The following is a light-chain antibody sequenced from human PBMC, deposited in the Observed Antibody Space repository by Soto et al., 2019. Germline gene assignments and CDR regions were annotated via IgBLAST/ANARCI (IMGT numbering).Light chain of an antibody. J-gene: IGKJ2*01. CDR1: QSVSSSY. Sequence: EIVLTQSPGTRSLSPGERATLSCRASQSVSSSYLAWYQQKPGQAPRLLIYGASSRATGIPDRFSGSGSGTDLTLPISGLEPEDFAVYYCQQYGRSPYTFGQGTELEIK. CDR2: GAS. V-gene: IGKV3-20*01. CDR3: QQYGRSPYT.